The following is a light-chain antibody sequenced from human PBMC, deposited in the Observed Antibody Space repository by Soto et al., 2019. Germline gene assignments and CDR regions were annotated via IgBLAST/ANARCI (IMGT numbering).Light chain of an antibody. CDR2: GAS. J-gene: IGKJ1*01. Sequence: EIVLTQSPGTLSLSPGERATLSCRASQSVSTNNLAWYQQRPGQAPRLLIYGASARAAGIPDRFSGSGSGTDFTLTISRLEPEDFAVYYCQQFDTSGWTFGQGTKVEIK. CDR3: QQFDTSGWT. V-gene: IGKV3-20*01. CDR1: QSVSTNN.